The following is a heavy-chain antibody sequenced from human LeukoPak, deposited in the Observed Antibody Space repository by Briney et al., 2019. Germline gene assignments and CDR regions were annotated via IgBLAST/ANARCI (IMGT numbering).Heavy chain of an antibody. J-gene: IGHJ6*03. CDR2: IKAKTDGGTT. D-gene: IGHD3-3*01. CDR3: SCQGVRVHRGVRYYMAA. Sequence: PGGSLRPSCAASGFTFSSAWMTWVRQAPGKGLEWLGRIKAKTDGGTTDYAAPVKGRFTISRDDSKNTLYLQMNSLKTDDTAVYYCSCQGVRVHRGVRYYMAAWGNGTTVTISS. V-gene: IGHV3-15*01. CDR1: GFTFSSAW.